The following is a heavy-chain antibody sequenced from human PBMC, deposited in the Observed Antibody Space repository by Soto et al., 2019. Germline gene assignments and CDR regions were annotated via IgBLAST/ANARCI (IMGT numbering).Heavy chain of an antibody. CDR1: GGSISSSSYY. V-gene: IGHV4-39*01. CDR2: IYYSGST. Sequence: SETLSLTCTVSGGSISSSSYYWGWIRQPPGKGLEWIGSIYYSGSTYYNPSLKSRVTISVDTSKNQFSLKLSSVTAADTAVYYCARQRGYSRSCFDPWGQGTLVTVSS. CDR3: ARQRGYSRSCFDP. J-gene: IGHJ5*02. D-gene: IGHD6-13*01.